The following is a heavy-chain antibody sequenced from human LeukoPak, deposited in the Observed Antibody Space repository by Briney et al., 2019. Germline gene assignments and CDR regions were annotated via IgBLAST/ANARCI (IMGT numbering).Heavy chain of an antibody. D-gene: IGHD3-10*01. CDR1: GYTFTGYY. J-gene: IGHJ3*02. V-gene: IGHV1-2*02. CDR2: INPNSGGT. Sequence: ASVKVSCEASGYTFTGYYMHWVRQATGQGLEWMGWINPNSGGTNYAQKFQGRVTMTRDTSISTAYMELSRLRSDDTAVYYCARAHNMVRGAGYAFDIWGQGTMVTVSS. CDR3: ARAHNMVRGAGYAFDI.